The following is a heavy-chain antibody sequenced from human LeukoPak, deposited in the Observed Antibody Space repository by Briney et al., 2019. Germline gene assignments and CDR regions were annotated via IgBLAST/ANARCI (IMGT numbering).Heavy chain of an antibody. CDR3: AKEGSGSPTYNY. D-gene: IGHD1-26*01. CDR1: GFIFNNYG. J-gene: IGHJ4*02. Sequence: PGGSLRLSCAASGFIFNNYGLIWVRQAPGKGLEWVSAISNDGGGTTYADFVNGRFTISRDNSKNTLYLQMNSLRAEDTAVYYCAKEGSGSPTYNYWGQGTLVTVSS. CDR2: ISNDGGGT. V-gene: IGHV3-23*01.